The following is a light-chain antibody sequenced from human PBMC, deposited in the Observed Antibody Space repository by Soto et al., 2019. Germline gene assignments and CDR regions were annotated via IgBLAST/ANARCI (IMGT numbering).Light chain of an antibody. CDR1: QSISNW. J-gene: IGKJ1*01. Sequence: DIQMTQSPSTLSASVGDRVTITCRASQSISNWLAWYQQKPGKAPKLLIYDASSLESGVPSRFSGSGSGTEFPLTISKLQPDDFATYYCPTDNSYPRTFGQGTKVEIK. CDR3: PTDNSYPRT. V-gene: IGKV1-5*01. CDR2: DAS.